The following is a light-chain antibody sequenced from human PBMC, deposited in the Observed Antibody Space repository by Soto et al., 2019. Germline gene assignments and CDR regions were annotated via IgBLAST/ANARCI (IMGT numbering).Light chain of an antibody. CDR1: SSDVGGYNY. Sequence: QSALTQPACVSGSPGQSITISCTGTSSDVGGYNYVSWYQQHPGKGPKLMIYEVSNRPSGVSNRFSGSKSGNTATLTISGLQAEDEADYYCSSYTSTTTRVFXIGTKVTV. CDR2: EVS. CDR3: SSYTSTTTRV. J-gene: IGLJ1*01. V-gene: IGLV2-14*03.